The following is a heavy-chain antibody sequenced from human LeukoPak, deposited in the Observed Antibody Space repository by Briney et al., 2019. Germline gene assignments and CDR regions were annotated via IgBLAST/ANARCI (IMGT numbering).Heavy chain of an antibody. Sequence: KPSETLSLTCTVSGGSISSSSYYWGWIRQPPGKGLEWIGGIYYSGSTYYNPSLKSRVTISVDTSKNQFSLKLSSVTAADTAVYYCARETYYYGSGSRNFDYWGQGTLVTVSS. D-gene: IGHD3-10*01. CDR2: IYYSGST. V-gene: IGHV4-39*02. CDR3: ARETYYYGSGSRNFDY. J-gene: IGHJ4*02. CDR1: GGSISSSSYY.